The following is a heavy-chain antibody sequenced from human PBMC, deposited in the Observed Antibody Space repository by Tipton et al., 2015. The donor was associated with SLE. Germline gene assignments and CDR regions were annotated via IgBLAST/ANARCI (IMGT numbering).Heavy chain of an antibody. Sequence: SLRLSCAASGFTFDDYAMHWVRQAPGKGLEWVSGFSWNSGSIGYADSVKGRFTISRDNAKNSLYLQMNSLRAEDTALYYCAKDIEWKQQLPQDWGQGTLVTVSS. CDR2: FSWNSGSI. D-gene: IGHD6-13*01. CDR3: AKDIEWKQQLPQD. V-gene: IGHV3-9*01. J-gene: IGHJ4*02. CDR1: GFTFDDYA.